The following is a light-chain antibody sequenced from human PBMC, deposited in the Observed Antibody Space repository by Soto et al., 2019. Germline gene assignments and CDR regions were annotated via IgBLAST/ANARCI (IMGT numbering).Light chain of an antibody. Sequence: QPVLTQPPSASEAPGQRVTISCSGSNANIGVNIVNWYQQLPGSAPKLLIYTSDQRPSGVPDRFSGSKSGTSASLAISGLQSDDEADYYCAAWDDSLNGWVFGGGTKLTVL. CDR3: AAWDDSLNGWV. CDR2: TSD. J-gene: IGLJ3*02. V-gene: IGLV1-44*01. CDR1: NANIGVNI.